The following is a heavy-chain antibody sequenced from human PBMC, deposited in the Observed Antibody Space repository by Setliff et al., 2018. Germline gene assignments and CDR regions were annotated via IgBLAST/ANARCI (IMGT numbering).Heavy chain of an antibody. CDR3: ASDPSYASSLYYYLEV. CDR2: ISASSANI. Sequence: PGGSLRLSCAASGFTFDDYAMHWVRQAPGKGLEWVSYISASSANIQYADSVRGRFTVSRDNARNSLYLQMNSLRGDDAAVYYCASDPSYASSLYYYLEVWGKGTTVTVSS. J-gene: IGHJ6*03. CDR1: GFTFDDYA. V-gene: IGHV3-48*01. D-gene: IGHD6-13*01.